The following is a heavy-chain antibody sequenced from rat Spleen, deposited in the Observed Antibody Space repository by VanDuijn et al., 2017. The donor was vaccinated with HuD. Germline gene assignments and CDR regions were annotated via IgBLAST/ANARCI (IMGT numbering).Heavy chain of an antibody. CDR3: ATEGRFAY. J-gene: IGHJ3*01. CDR1: GFTFSSAW. V-gene: IGHV6-6*01. Sequence: EVQVLESGGGLVQPGTSLKLSCATSGFTFSSAWMYWYRQFPEKRLEWIARIKAKSNNYATDYTESVKGRFTISRDDSKSSIYLQMNNLKAEDTAIYYCATEGRFAYWGQGTLVTVSS. D-gene: IGHD1-11*01. CDR2: IKAKSNNYAT.